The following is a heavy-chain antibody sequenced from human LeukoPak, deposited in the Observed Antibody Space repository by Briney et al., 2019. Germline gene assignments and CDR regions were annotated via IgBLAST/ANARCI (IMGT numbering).Heavy chain of an antibody. D-gene: IGHD2-2*01. CDR2: IYYSGST. J-gene: IGHJ6*03. CDR3: ARVSPDQLPPGGYYYYYYMDV. Sequence: SETLSLTCTVSGGSISSYYWSWIRQPPGKGLEWIGYIYYSGSTNYNPSLKGRVTISVDTSKNQFSLKLSSVTAADTAVYYCARVSPDQLPPGGYYYYYYMDVWGKGTTVTISS. CDR1: GGSISSYY. V-gene: IGHV4-59*01.